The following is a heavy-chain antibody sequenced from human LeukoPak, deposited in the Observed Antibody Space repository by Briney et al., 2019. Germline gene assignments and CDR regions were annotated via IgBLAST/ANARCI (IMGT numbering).Heavy chain of an antibody. D-gene: IGHD5-18*01. CDR3: AKYGDTTLAKGDAFDI. J-gene: IGHJ3*02. Sequence: GESLKISCKGSGYSFTSYWIGWVRQMPGKGLEWMGIIYPGDSDTRYSPSFQGQVTISADKSISTAYLHWTGLKASDTAMYYCAKYGDTTLAKGDAFDIWGQGTLVTVSS. CDR2: IYPGDSDT. CDR1: GYSFTSYW. V-gene: IGHV5-51*01.